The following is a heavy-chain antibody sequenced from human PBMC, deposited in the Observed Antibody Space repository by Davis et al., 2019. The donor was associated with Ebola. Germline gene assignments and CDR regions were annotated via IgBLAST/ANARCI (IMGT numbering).Heavy chain of an antibody. CDR3: TTGYSSGWGGYYYYYYGMDV. V-gene: IGHV3-73*01. CDR1: GFTFSGSA. Sequence: PGGSLRLSCAASGFTFSGSAMHWVRQASGKGLEWVGRIRSKANSYATAYAASVKGRFTISRDDSKNTAYLQMNSLKTEDTAVYYCTTGYSSGWGGYYYYYYGMDVWGQGTTVTVSS. D-gene: IGHD6-19*01. CDR2: IRSKANSYAT. J-gene: IGHJ6*02.